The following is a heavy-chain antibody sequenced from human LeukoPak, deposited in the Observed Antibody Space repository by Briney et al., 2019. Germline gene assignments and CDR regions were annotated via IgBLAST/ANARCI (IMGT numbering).Heavy chain of an antibody. CDR2: INAGNGNT. V-gene: IGHV1-3*01. D-gene: IGHD3-9*01. CDR3: ASSEALRYFDWLSTFDY. Sequence: ASVKVSCKASGYTFTGYAMHWVRQAPGQRLEWMGWINAGNGNTKYSQKFQGRVTITRDTSASTAYMELSSLRSEDTAVYYCASSEALRYFDWLSTFDYWGQGTLVTVSS. J-gene: IGHJ4*02. CDR1: GYTFTGYA.